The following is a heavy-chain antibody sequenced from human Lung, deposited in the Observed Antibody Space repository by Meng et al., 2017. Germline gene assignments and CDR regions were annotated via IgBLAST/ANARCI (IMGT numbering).Heavy chain of an antibody. CDR3: AREVGGSYHFDY. J-gene: IGHJ4*02. CDR1: GFTLRDYT. D-gene: IGHD1-26*01. Sequence: EVQLVESGGGRVKPGGSLRLAGAASGFTLRDYTMNWVRQAPGKGLEWVSSISSSSKYIDYAGSVKGRFTTSRDNAKNSLYLQMNSLRAEDTAVYYCAREVGGSYHFDYWGQGTLVTVSS. CDR2: ISSSSKYI. V-gene: IGHV3-21*01.